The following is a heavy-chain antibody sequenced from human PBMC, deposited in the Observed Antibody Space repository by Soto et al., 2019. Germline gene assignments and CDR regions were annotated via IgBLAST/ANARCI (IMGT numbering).Heavy chain of an antibody. V-gene: IGHV4-31*03. CDR1: GGSISSGGYY. CDR3: ARAVSSMGFDP. CDR2: IYYSGST. J-gene: IGHJ5*02. D-gene: IGHD3-10*01. Sequence: QVQLQESGPGLVKPSQTLSLTCTVSGGSISSGGYYWSWIRQHPGKGLEWIGYIYYSGSTYYDPSLESRVTISVDTSKKQFSLKLSSVTAADTAVYYCARAVSSMGFDPWGQGTLVTVSS.